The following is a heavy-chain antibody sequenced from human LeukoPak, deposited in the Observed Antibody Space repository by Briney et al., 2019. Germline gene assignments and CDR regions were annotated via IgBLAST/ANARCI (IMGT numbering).Heavy chain of an antibody. CDR1: GFTVSSDH. V-gene: IGHV3-53*01. CDR3: ARVWELSFDY. D-gene: IGHD1-26*01. CDR2: IYSAGST. Sequence: GGSLRLSCAASGFTVSSDHMSWVRQAPGKGLELVSVIYSAGSTYYADSVKGRFTISRDNSKNTAYLQMNSLRAEDTAVYYCARVWELSFDYWGQGTLVTVSS. J-gene: IGHJ4*02.